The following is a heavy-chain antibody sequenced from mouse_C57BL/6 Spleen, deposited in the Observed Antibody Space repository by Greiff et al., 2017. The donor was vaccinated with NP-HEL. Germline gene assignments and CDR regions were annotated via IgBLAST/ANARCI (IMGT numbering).Heavy chain of an antibody. J-gene: IGHJ3*01. V-gene: IGHV1-61*01. CDR1: GYTFTSYW. CDR2: IYPSDSET. CDR3: ARRGGSSLFAY. D-gene: IGHD1-1*01. Sequence: VQLQQPGAELVRPGSSVKLSCKASGYTFTSYWMDWVKQRPGQGLEWIGNIYPSDSETHYNQKFKDKATLTVDKSSSTAYMQLSSLTSEDSAVYYCARRGGSSLFAYWGQGTLVTVSA.